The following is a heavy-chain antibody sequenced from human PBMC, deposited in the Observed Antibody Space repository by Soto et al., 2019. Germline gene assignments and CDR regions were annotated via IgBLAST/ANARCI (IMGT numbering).Heavy chain of an antibody. J-gene: IGHJ6*02. V-gene: IGHV1-69*13. Sequence: SVKVSCKASGGTFSSYAISWVRQAPGQGLEWMGGIIPIFGTANYAQKFQGRVTITADESTSTAYMELSSLRSEDTAVYYCARERHSSGSPYYYYGMDVWGRGTMVTVSS. CDR2: IIPIFGTA. CDR3: ARERHSSGSPYYYYGMDV. CDR1: GGTFSSYA. D-gene: IGHD6-19*01.